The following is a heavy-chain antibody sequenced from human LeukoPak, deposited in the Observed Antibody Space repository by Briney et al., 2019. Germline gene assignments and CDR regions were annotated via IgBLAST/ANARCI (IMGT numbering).Heavy chain of an antibody. V-gene: IGHV3-23*01. CDR2: ISGSGGST. CDR3: ANGARLLRFIPFDY. D-gene: IGHD3-3*01. Sequence: GGSLRLSGAASGFTFSSYAMSWVRQAPGKGLEWVSAISGSGGSTYYADSVKGRFTISRDNSKNTLYLQMNSLRAEDTAVYYCANGARLLRFIPFDYWGQGTLVTVSS. CDR1: GFTFSSYA. J-gene: IGHJ4*02.